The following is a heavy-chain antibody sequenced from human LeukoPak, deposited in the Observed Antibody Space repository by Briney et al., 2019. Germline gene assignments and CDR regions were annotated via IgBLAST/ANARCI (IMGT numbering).Heavy chain of an antibody. D-gene: IGHD3-22*01. J-gene: IGHJ4*02. CDR2: IIPIFGTA. Sequence: SVKVSCKASGGTFSSYAISWVRQAPGQGLEWMGRIIPIFGTANYAQKFQGRVTITTDESTSTAYMELSSLRSEDTAVYYCARVVSSGYYWYYFDYWGQGTLVTVSS. CDR3: ARVVSSGYYWYYFDY. V-gene: IGHV1-69*05. CDR1: GGTFSSYA.